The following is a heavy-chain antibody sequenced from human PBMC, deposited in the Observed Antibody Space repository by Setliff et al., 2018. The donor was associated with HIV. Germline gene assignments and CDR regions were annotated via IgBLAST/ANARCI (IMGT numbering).Heavy chain of an antibody. D-gene: IGHD3-9*01. J-gene: IGHJ4*02. CDR1: GFIFSGYT. V-gene: IGHV3-7*01. Sequence: GGSLRLSCAASGFIFSGYTMVWVHQAPGKGLEWVANIKEDESEKYYVDSVKGRFTISRDNAKNSLYLQMNSLRAEDTAVYYCAREGLGSEYFDYWGQGTLVTVSS. CDR2: IKEDESEK. CDR3: AREGLGSEYFDY.